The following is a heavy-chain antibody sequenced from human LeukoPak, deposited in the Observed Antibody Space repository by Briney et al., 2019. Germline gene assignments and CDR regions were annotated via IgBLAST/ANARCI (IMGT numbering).Heavy chain of an antibody. CDR1: GFTFDDYA. V-gene: IGHV3-9*01. CDR2: ISWNSGSI. J-gene: IGHJ4*02. CDR3: ASTGEFIYDFWSGYSSRKYYFDY. D-gene: IGHD3-3*01. Sequence: GRSLRLSCAASGFTFDDYAMHWVRQAPGKGLEWVSGISWNSGSIGYADSVKGRFTISRDNAKNSLYLQMNSLRAEDTAVYYCASTGEFIYDFWSGYSSRKYYFDYWGQGTLVTVSS.